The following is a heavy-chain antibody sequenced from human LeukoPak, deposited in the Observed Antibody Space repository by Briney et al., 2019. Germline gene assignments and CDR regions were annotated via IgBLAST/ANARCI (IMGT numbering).Heavy chain of an antibody. CDR2: IRSKALYGTS. V-gene: IGHV3-49*04. J-gene: IGHJ4*02. CDR3: VRESVRDYYFDY. CDR1: GLRFGGYA. D-gene: IGHD3-10*02. Sequence: GGSLRLSCTGSGLRFGGYALSWVRQAPGKGLEWVGFIRSKALYGTSEYAASVEGRFSISRDDSNNIAYLQMNSLKTDDTAVYFCVRESVRDYYFDYWGQGTLVTVPS.